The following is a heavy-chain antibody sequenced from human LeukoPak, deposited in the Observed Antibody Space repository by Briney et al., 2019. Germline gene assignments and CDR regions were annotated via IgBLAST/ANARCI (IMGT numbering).Heavy chain of an antibody. CDR2: IRQGGEEK. D-gene: IGHD6-13*01. CDR3: ARDGTAAGLYFYL. V-gene: IGHV3-7*01. Sequence: GGSLRLSCAVSGFTYTDYWMIWLRQAPGKGLECVTCIRQGGEEKSYVGSVKGRITNSRDNTKSSLYLQINSLRAEDTAVYYCARDGTAAGLYFYLWGQGTMVTVAS. CDR1: GFTYTDYW. J-gene: IGHJ4*01.